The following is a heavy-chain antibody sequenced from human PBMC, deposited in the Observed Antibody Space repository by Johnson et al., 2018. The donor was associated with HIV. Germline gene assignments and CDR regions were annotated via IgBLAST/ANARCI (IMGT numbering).Heavy chain of an antibody. J-gene: IGHJ3*02. CDR3: ARDYGAYSSGWGRAFDI. D-gene: IGHD6-19*01. CDR1: GFTFSSYG. CDR2: IWYDGSNK. Sequence: QVQLVESGGGVVQPGRSLRLSCAASGFTFSSYGMHWVRQAPGKGLEWVAVIWYDGSNKYYADSVKGRFTISRDNSKNTLYRKMNSLRAEDTAVYYWARDYGAYSSGWGRAFDIWGQGTMVTVSS. V-gene: IGHV3-30*19.